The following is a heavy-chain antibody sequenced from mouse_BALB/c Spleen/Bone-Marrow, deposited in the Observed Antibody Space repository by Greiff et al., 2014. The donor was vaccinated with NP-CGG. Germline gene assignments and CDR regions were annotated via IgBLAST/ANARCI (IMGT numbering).Heavy chain of an antibody. CDR3: ARPDGNYESYFDY. J-gene: IGHJ2*01. CDR2: IYPGDGST. Sequence: QVTLKESGPELVKPGASVKMSCKASGYTFTSCYIHWVKQSPGQGLEWIGWIYPGDGSTEYNEKFKGKTTLTADKSSSTAYMLLSSLTSEDSAIYFCARPDGNYESYFDYWGQGTTLTVSS. CDR1: GYTFTSCY. V-gene: IGHV1S56*01. D-gene: IGHD2-1*01.